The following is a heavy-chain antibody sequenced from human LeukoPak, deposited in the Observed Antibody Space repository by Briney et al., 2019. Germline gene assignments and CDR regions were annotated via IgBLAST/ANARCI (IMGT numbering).Heavy chain of an antibody. D-gene: IGHD5-18*01. CDR1: GGSFSGYY. J-gene: IGHJ4*02. CDR3: ARGQRGWIQLWLFDY. Sequence: SETLSLTCAVYGGSFSGYYWSWIRQPAGKGLGWIGEINHSGSTNYNPSLKSRVTISVDTSKNQFSLKLSSVTAADTAVYYCARGQRGWIQLWLFDYWGQGTLVTVSS. V-gene: IGHV4-34*01. CDR2: INHSGST.